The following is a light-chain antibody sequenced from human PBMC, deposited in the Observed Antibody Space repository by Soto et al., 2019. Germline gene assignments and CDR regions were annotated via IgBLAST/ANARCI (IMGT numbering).Light chain of an antibody. V-gene: IGLV1-51*01. CDR1: SSNIGNNY. J-gene: IGLJ2*01. CDR3: GTWDSSLSAVV. Sequence: QSVLTQPPSVSAAPGQGVIIYCSGSSSNIGNNYVSWYQQLPGTAPKLLIYDNNKRPSGIPDRFSGSKSGTSATLGITGLQTGDEADYYCGTWDSSLSAVVFGGGTKLTVL. CDR2: DNN.